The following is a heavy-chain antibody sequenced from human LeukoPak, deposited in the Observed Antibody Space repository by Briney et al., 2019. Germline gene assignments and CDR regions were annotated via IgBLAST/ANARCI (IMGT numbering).Heavy chain of an antibody. CDR1: GYSISSGYF. CDR3: ARAFCVGECFVLHIFFDS. J-gene: IGHJ4*02. D-gene: IGHD2-21*01. V-gene: IGHV4-38-2*02. CDR2: IYQRATV. Sequence: SETLSLTCNVSGYSISSGYFWGWERQAPGKGLEWIGSIYQRATVHYNPSLKSRVTISLDTSKNHFSLNLRSMQASDTAVYYCARAFCVGECFVLHIFFDSWGQGTLVTVSS.